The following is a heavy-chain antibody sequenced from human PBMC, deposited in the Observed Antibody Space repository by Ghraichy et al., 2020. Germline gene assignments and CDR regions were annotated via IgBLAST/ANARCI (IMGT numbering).Heavy chain of an antibody. D-gene: IGHD4-23*01. CDR2: ISGSGGST. CDR3: AKEGGNSPFDY. CDR1: GFTFSSYA. J-gene: IGHJ4*02. Sequence: GESLNISCAASGFTFSSYAMSWVRQAPGKGLEWVSAISGSGGSTYYADSVKGRFTISRDNSKNTLYLQMNSLRAEDTAVYYCAKEGGNSPFDYWGQGTLVTVSS. V-gene: IGHV3-23*01.